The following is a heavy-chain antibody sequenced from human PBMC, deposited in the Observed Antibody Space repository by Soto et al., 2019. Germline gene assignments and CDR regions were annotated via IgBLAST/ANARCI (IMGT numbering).Heavy chain of an antibody. CDR3: AREDSIIIPAVSDF. CDR1: GFAFNNYG. Sequence: GGSLRLSCTVSGFAFNNYGINWVRQAPGKELEWVSSISKSDYTYYSDSVKGRFTIPRDNAKNSVSLQMNTLRVEDTAVYYCAREDSIIIPAVSDFWGQGTLVTVSS. V-gene: IGHV3-21*01. CDR2: ISKSDYT. D-gene: IGHD2-2*01. J-gene: IGHJ4*02.